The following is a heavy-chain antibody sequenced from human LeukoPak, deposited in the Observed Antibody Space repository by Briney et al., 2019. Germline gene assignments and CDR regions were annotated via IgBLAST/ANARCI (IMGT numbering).Heavy chain of an antibody. V-gene: IGHV4-34*01. CDR2: INHSGST. Sequence: SETLSLTCAVYGASFSGYYWSWIRQPPGKGLEWIGEINHSGSTNYNPSLKSRVTISVDTSKNQFSLKLSSVTAADTAVYYCARGTERDVLPAANSFDYWGQGTLVTVSS. CDR3: ARGTERDVLPAANSFDY. CDR1: GASFSGYY. D-gene: IGHD2-2*01. J-gene: IGHJ4*02.